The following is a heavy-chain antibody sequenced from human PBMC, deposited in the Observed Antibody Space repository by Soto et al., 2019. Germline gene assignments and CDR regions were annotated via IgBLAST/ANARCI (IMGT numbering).Heavy chain of an antibody. CDR2: ISWNSGSI. D-gene: IGHD3-10*01. J-gene: IGHJ4*02. CDR3: AKETYCYGSGSYAY. V-gene: IGHV3-9*01. Sequence: GWSLRLSCAASGFTFDDYAMHLVRQAPGKGLEWVSGISWNSGSIGYADSVKGRFTISRDNAKNSLYLQMNSLRAEDTALYYCAKETYCYGSGSYAYWGQGTLVTVSS. CDR1: GFTFDDYA.